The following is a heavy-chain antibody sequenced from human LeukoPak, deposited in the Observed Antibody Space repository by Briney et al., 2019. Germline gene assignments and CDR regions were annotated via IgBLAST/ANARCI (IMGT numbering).Heavy chain of an antibody. J-gene: IGHJ4*02. CDR2: IDDSGKTT. V-gene: IGHV3-23*01. D-gene: IGHD3/OR15-3a*01. CDR3: AKVATWTCFDS. CDR1: GFTFSSSA. Sequence: PGGSLRLSCAASGFTFSSSAMSWVRLAPGKGLGWVSTIDDSGKTTYYGDSVKGRFTISRDNSKNTLYLQLTSLRVEDTAVYYCAKVATWTCFDSWGQGTLVTVSS.